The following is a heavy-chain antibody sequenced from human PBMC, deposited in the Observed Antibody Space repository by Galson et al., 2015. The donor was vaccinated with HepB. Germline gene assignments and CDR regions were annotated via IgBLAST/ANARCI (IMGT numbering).Heavy chain of an antibody. CDR2: VSFGGNNI. V-gene: IGHV3-30*04. J-gene: IGHJ4*02. Sequence: SLRLSCAASGFTFSDHAMHWVRQAPGKGLEWVAVVSFGGNNIYYADSVKGRFTVSRENSKNMLYLQMNSLRLGDTAIYYCAKDGGSGLRYLEWVVSGDYCDHWGQGSLVTVSS. CDR1: GFTFSDHA. D-gene: IGHD3-3*01. CDR3: AKDGGSGLRYLEWVVSGDYCDH.